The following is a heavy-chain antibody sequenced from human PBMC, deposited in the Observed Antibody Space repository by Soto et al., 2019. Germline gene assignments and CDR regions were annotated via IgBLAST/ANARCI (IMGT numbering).Heavy chain of an antibody. CDR3: AAVADPYYFDY. D-gene: IGHD6-19*01. J-gene: IGHJ4*02. V-gene: IGHV1-69*02. CDR2: IIPILGIA. Sequence: SVKVSCKASGCTFSSYTISWVRQAPGQGLEWMGRIIPILGIANYAQKFQGRVTITADKSTSTAYMELSSLRSEDTAVYYCAAVADPYYFDYWGQGTLVTVSS. CDR1: GCTFSSYT.